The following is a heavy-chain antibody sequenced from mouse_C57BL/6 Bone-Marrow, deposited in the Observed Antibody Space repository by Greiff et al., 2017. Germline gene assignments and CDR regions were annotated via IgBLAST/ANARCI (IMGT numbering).Heavy chain of an antibody. Sequence: EVKLVESGGGLVKPGGSLKLSCAASGFTFSSYAMSWVRQTPEKRLEWVATISDGGSYTYYPDNVKGRFTISRDNAKNNLYLQMSHLKSEDTAMYYCAREAQATPDYWGQGTTLTVSS. CDR3: AREAQATPDY. D-gene: IGHD3-2*02. J-gene: IGHJ2*01. CDR2: ISDGGSYT. V-gene: IGHV5-4*01. CDR1: GFTFSSYA.